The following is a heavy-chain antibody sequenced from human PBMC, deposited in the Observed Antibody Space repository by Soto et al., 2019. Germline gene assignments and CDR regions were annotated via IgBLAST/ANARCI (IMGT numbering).Heavy chain of an antibody. CDR3: ARHGQLALFDQ. Sequence: PGESLKISCQGSGYSFPSYWISWVRQMPGKGLQWMGGIDPSDSYINYSPSFEGHVNISIDKSINTAYLQWSSLKASDTAIYYCARHGQLALFDQWGQGTLVTVSS. J-gene: IGHJ5*02. V-gene: IGHV5-10-1*01. CDR1: GYSFPSYW. D-gene: IGHD6-6*01. CDR2: IDPSDSYI.